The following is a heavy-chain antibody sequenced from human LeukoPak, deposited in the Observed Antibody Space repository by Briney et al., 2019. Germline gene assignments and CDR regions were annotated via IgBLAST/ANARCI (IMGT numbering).Heavy chain of an antibody. CDR1: GLTFTDYA. Sequence: PGGSLRLSCAASGLTFTDYAMSWLRQSPGKGLEWVATFSGGVDTTFYAHSVRGRFTISRDNSKNTLDLKMNSLRAEDTAVYYCAKATLRTCSGARCYYFDNWGQGALVTVSS. CDR2: FSGGVDTT. CDR3: AKATLRTCSGARCYYFDN. J-gene: IGHJ4*02. V-gene: IGHV3-23*01. D-gene: IGHD2-15*01.